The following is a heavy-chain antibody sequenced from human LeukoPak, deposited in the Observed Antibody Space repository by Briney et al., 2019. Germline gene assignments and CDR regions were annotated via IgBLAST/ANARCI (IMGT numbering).Heavy chain of an antibody. CDR2: IYHSGST. CDR1: GGSISSYY. CDR3: TRDFASGYTDY. V-gene: IGHV4-59*12. J-gene: IGHJ4*02. D-gene: IGHD5-18*01. Sequence: SETLSLTCTVSGGSISSYYWSWIRQPPGKGLEWIGYIYHSGSTYYNPSLKSRVTISVDRSKNQFSLMLSSVTAADTAVYYCTRDFASGYTDYWGQGTLVTVSS.